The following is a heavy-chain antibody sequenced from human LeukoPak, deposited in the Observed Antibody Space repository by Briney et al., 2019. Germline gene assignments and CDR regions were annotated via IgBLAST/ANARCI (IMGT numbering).Heavy chain of an antibody. J-gene: IGHJ4*02. V-gene: IGHV3-48*03. Sequence: GGALRLSCAASGFTFSSYEMNWVRQARGKGLEGVSYISSSGSTIYYADSVKGRFTISRDNAKNSLYLQMNSLRAEDTAVYYCAREDVAVDYWGQGTLVTVSS. CDR1: GFTFSSYE. D-gene: IGHD2-15*01. CDR3: AREDVAVDY. CDR2: ISSSGSTI.